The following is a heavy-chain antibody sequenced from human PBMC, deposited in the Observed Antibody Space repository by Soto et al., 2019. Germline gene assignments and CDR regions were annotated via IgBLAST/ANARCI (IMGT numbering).Heavy chain of an antibody. CDR1: GFTFSSYA. V-gene: IGHV3-23*01. J-gene: IGHJ5*02. D-gene: IGHD6-19*01. CDR3: AKDCGHSSGWYPGWFDP. Sequence: HPGGSLRLSCAASGFTFSSYAMSWVRQAPGKGLEWVSAISGSGGSTYYADSVKGRFTISRDNSKNTLYLQMNSLRAEDTAVYYCAKDCGHSSGWYPGWFDPWGQGTLVTVSS. CDR2: ISGSGGST.